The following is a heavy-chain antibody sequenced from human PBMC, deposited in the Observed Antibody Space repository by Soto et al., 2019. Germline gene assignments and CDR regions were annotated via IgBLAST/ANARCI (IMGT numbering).Heavy chain of an antibody. D-gene: IGHD6-13*01. CDR3: ARGIAAAWYYFDY. J-gene: IGHJ4*02. CDR1: GYSISSGYY. V-gene: IGHV4-38-2*01. CDR2: IYHSGST. Sequence: PSETLSLTCAVSGYSISSGYYWGWIRQPPGKGLEWIGSIYHSGSTYYNPSLKSRVTISVDTSKNQFSLKLSSVTAADTAVYYCARGIAAAWYYFDYWGQGTLVTVS.